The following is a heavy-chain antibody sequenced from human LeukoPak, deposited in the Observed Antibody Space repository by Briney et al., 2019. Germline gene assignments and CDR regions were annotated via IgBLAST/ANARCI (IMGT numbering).Heavy chain of an antibody. D-gene: IGHD5-18*01. J-gene: IGHJ4*02. V-gene: IGHV4-34*01. CDR2: INHSGST. CDR3: ARGQRGYSYGTLGY. CDR1: GGSFSGYY. Sequence: SETLSLTCAVYGGSFSGYYWSWIRQPPGKGLEWIGEINHSGSTNYNPSLKSRVTISVDTSKNQFSLKLSSVTAADTAVYYCARGQRGYSYGTLGYWGQGTLVTVSS.